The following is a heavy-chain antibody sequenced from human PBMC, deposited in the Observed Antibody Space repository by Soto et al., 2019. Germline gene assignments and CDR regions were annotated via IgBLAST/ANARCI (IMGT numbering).Heavy chain of an antibody. CDR1: GGSISSSSYY. J-gene: IGHJ1*01. V-gene: IGHV4-39*01. CDR3: ASLPHWGSRSN. D-gene: IGHD3-10*01. CDR2: IYYSGST. Sequence: PSETLSLTCTVSGGSISSSSYYWGWIRQPPGKGLEWIGSIYYSGSTYYNPALKSRVTISVDTSKNQFSLRLSSVTAADTAIYYCASLPHWGSRSNWGQGTLVTDSS.